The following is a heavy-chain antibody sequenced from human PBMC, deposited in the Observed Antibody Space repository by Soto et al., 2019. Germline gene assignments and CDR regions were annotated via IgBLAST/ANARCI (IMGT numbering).Heavy chain of an antibody. D-gene: IGHD3-3*01. CDR3: ARRPGFWSGYSPRNWFDP. CDR2: INHSGST. V-gene: IGHV4-34*01. J-gene: IGHJ5*02. Sequence: QVQLQQWGAGLLKPSETLSLTCAVYGGSFSGYYWSWIRQPPGKGLEWIGEINHSGSTNYNPSLKSRVTISVDTSKNQFSLKLSSVTAADTAVYYCARRPGFWSGYSPRNWFDPWGQGTLVTVSS. CDR1: GGSFSGYY.